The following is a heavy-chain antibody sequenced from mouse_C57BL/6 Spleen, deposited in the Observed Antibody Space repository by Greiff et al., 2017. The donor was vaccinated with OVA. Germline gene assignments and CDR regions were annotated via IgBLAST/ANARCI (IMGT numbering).Heavy chain of an antibody. V-gene: IGHV1-52*01. CDR3: ARRDRDYFDD. CDR1: GYTFTSYW. D-gene: IGHD2-14*01. J-gene: IGHJ2*01. Sequence: QVQPQQPGAELVRPGSSVKLSCKASGYTFTSYWMHLVKQRPIQGLEWIGNIDPSDSETHYNQKFKDKATLTVDKSSSQAYMQLSSLTSEDSAVYYCARRDRDYFDDWGQGTTLTVSS. CDR2: IDPSDSET.